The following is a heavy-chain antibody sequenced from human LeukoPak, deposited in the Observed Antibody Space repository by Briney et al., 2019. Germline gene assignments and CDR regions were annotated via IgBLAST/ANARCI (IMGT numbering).Heavy chain of an antibody. D-gene: IGHD5-12*01. V-gene: IGHV1-18*01. CDR2: ISAYNGNT. J-gene: IGHJ3*02. CDR3: ADRVGGGYPNLRAFDI. CDR1: GYTFTSYG. Sequence: ASVKVSCKASGYTFTSYGISWVRQAPGQGLEWMGWISAYNGNTNYAQKLQGRVTMTTDTSTSTAYMELRSLRSDDTAVYYCADRVGGGYPNLRAFDIWGQGTMVTVSS.